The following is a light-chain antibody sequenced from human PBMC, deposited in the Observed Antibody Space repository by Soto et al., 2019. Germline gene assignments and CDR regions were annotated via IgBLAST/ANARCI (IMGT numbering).Light chain of an antibody. J-gene: IGKJ4*01. CDR2: DVS. CDR1: QDIRNY. CDR3: QQYYTYPT. V-gene: IGKV1-16*02. Sequence: EIQMTQSPSSLSASVGDRVTLTCRAGQDIRNYLAWFRQRRGTAPESFLYDVSTLHSGVPSKFSGAGSGTEFTLTISSLQPEDFATYYCQQYYTYPTFGGGTRVDI.